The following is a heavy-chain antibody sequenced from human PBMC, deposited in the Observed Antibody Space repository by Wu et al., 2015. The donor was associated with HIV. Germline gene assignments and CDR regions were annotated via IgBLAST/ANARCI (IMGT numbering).Heavy chain of an antibody. V-gene: IGHV1-24*01. J-gene: IGHJ4*02. Sequence: QVQLIQSGAEVKKPGASVKVSCKVSGYILSKISMHWVRQAPGKGLEWMGGFSPKDGETIYAQKFQGRVTIIEDMSTDTAYMEVSSLRSEDTAVYYCLTGIATADTTFYFDYWGQGTPVTVSS. CDR1: GYILSKIS. CDR2: FSPKDGET. D-gene: IGHD6-13*01. CDR3: LTGIATADTTFYFDY.